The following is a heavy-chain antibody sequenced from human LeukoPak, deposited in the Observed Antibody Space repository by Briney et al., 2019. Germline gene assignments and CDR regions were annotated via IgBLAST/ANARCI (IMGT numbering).Heavy chain of an antibody. D-gene: IGHD3-9*01. Sequence: GGSLRLSCAASGFTFSTYSMNWVRQSPGKGLEWVSYIRSSSSIIHCADSVKGRFTISRDNAKSSLYLQMNSLRDEDTAVYYCARNLYDFLTGFDSWGQGTLVTVSS. CDR3: ARNLYDFLTGFDS. CDR1: GFTFSTYS. J-gene: IGHJ4*02. V-gene: IGHV3-48*02. CDR2: IRSSSSII.